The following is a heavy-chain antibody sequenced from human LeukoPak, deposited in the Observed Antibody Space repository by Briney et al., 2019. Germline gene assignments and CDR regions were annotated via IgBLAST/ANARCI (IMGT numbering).Heavy chain of an antibody. CDR2: INHSGST. D-gene: IGHD6-13*01. J-gene: IGHJ4*02. CDR3: AREGSRWAYSSSWHLVY. V-gene: IGHV4-34*01. Sequence: SETLSLTCAVYGGSFSGYYWSWIRQPPGKGLEWIGEINHSGSTNYNPSLKSRVTISVDTSKNQFSLQLNSVTPEDTAVYYCAREGSRWAYSSSWHLVYWGQGTLVTVSS. CDR1: GGSFSGYY.